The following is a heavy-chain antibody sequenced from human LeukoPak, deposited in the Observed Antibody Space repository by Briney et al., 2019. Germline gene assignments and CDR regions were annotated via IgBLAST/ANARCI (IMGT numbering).Heavy chain of an antibody. CDR2: ISYDGSNK. V-gene: IGHV3-30-3*01. D-gene: IGHD3-22*01. CDR1: GFTFSSYA. J-gene: IGHJ4*02. Sequence: GRSLRLSCAVSGFTFSSYAMHWVRQAPGKGLEWVAVISYDGSNKYYADSVKGRFTISRDNSKNTLYLQMNSLRAEDTAVYYCARDRVDSSGYYYEVVPGPDYWGQGTLVTVSS. CDR3: ARDRVDSSGYYYEVVPGPDY.